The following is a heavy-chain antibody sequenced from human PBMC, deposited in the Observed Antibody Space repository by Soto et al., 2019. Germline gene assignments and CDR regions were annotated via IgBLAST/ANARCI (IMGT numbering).Heavy chain of an antibody. Sequence: QLQLQESGPGLVKPSETLSLTCTVSGGSISSSSYYWGWIRQPPGKGLEWIGSIYYSGSTYYNPSLQSRVTMSVDTSKKQFSLKLSSVTAADTAVYYCATQEVGGSYVYTFDPWGQGTLVTVSS. CDR1: GGSISSSSYY. J-gene: IGHJ5*02. V-gene: IGHV4-39*01. CDR3: ATQEVGGSYVYTFDP. D-gene: IGHD1-26*01. CDR2: IYYSGST.